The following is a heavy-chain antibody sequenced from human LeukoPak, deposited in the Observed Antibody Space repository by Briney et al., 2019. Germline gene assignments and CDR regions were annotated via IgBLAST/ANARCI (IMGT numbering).Heavy chain of an antibody. CDR1: GFTFSDYY. CDR3: ARVQTINWFDP. V-gene: IGHV3-11*01. D-gene: IGHD5-24*01. CDR2: ISSSGSTI. J-gene: IGHJ5*02. Sequence: GGSLRLSCAASGFTFSDYYMSWIRQAPGKGLEWVPYISSSGSTIYYADSVKGRFTISRDNAKSSLYLQMNSLRAEDTAVYYCARVQTINWFDPWGQGTLVTVSS.